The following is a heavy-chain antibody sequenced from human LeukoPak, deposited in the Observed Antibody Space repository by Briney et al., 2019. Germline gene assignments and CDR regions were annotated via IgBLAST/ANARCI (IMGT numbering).Heavy chain of an antibody. CDR2: INSDGGGA. V-gene: IGHV3-74*01. CDR3: ARDVPHNWFDT. J-gene: IGHJ5*02. CDR1: GSAFGNNW. Sequence: GGALSLSFAASGSAFGNNWMHWVRQAPGKGLVWISRINSDGGGAIYADSVKGRFTVSRDNAKNTLYLQMNSLRAEDTAVYYCARDVPHNWFDTWGQRTLVTVSS.